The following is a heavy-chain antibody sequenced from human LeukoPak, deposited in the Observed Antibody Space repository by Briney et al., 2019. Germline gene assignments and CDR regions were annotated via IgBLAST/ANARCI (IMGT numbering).Heavy chain of an antibody. V-gene: IGHV1-69*13. Sequence: ASMKVSCKASGYTFTSHGISWVRQAPGQGLEWMGGIIPIFGTANYAQKFQGRVTITADESTSTAYMELRSLRSDDTAVYYCARDPSNSSGRYWYIDVWGRGTLVTVSS. CDR1: GYTFTSHG. J-gene: IGHJ2*01. CDR3: ARDPSNSSGRYWYIDV. CDR2: IIPIFGTA. D-gene: IGHD6-19*01.